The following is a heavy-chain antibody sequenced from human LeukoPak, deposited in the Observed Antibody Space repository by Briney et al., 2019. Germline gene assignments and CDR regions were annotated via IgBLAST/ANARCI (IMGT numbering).Heavy chain of an antibody. CDR2: ISSSSSYI. J-gene: IGHJ4*02. D-gene: IGHD3-16*01. V-gene: IGHV3-21*01. CDR3: ARNGYDYVWGDY. CDR1: GFTFSSYS. Sequence: GGSLRLSCAASGFTFSSYSMNWVRQVPGKGLEWVSSISSSSSYIYYADSVKGRFTISRDNAKNSLYLQMNSLRAEDTAVYYCARNGYDYVWGDYWGQGTLVTVSS.